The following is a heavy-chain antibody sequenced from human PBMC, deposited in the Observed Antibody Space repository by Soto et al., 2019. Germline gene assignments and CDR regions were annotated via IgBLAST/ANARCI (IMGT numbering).Heavy chain of an antibody. CDR1: GLSFSGYY. J-gene: IGHJ6*02. D-gene: IGHD5-12*01. CDR3: ARATLVATSISPPPTWYYYYYGMDV. CDR2: INHSGST. Sequence: SETLSLTCAFYGLSFSGYYWILIRQPPGKGLEWIGEINHSGSTNYNPSLKSRVTISVDTSKNQFSLKLSSVTAADTAVYYCARATLVATSISPPPTWYYYYYGMDVWGQGTTVTVSS. V-gene: IGHV4-34*01.